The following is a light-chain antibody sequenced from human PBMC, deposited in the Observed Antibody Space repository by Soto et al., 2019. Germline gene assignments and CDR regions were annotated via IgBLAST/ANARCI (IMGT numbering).Light chain of an antibody. CDR1: SSDVGGYNF. Sequence: QSVLTQPASVSGSPGQSITISCTGTSSDVGGYNFVSWYQHHPGKAPKLIIYDVTNRPSGISNRFSGSKSGNTASLTISGLRAEDGADYYCPSYTSSITYVFGTGTKVTVL. V-gene: IGLV2-14*03. CDR3: PSYTSSITYV. J-gene: IGLJ1*01. CDR2: DVT.